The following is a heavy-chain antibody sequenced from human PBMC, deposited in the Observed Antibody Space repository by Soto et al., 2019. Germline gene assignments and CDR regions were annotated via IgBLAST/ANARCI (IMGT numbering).Heavy chain of an antibody. J-gene: IGHJ4*02. V-gene: IGHV1-69*13. D-gene: IGHD3-22*01. CDR1: GGTFSSYA. CDR2: IIPIFGTA. Sequence: SVKVSCKASGGTFSSYAISWVRQAPGQGLEWMGGIIPIFGTANYAQKFQGRVTITADESTSTAYMELSSLRSEDTAVYYCARDRGAKHYDSSGYLDYWGQGTLVTVS. CDR3: ARDRGAKHYDSSGYLDY.